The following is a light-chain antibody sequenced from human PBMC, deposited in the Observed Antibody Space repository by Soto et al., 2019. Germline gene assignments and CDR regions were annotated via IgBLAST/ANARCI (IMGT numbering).Light chain of an antibody. CDR1: QSISNW. J-gene: IGKJ4*01. V-gene: IGKV1-5*03. Sequence: DIQMTQSPSSLSASVGDRVTITCRASQSISNWLAWYQQKPGKAPKLLIYMTSNLESGVPSRFSGSGSGTEFTLTISSLQPEDFATYSCQQLNSYPLTFGGGTKVDIK. CDR2: MTS. CDR3: QQLNSYPLT.